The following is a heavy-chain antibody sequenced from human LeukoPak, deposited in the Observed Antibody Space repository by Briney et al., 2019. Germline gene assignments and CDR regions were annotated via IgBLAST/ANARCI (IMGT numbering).Heavy chain of an antibody. CDR1: GFTFSSYG. CDR2: IWYGGSNK. V-gene: IGHV3-33*06. CDR3: AKDLGDYYGSGSSPDY. J-gene: IGHJ4*02. D-gene: IGHD3-10*01. Sequence: GGSLRLSCAASGFTFSSYGMHWVRQAPGKGLEWVAVIWYGGSNKYYADSVKGRFTISRDNSKNTLYLQMNSLRAEDTAVYYCAKDLGDYYGSGSSPDYWGQGTLVTVSS.